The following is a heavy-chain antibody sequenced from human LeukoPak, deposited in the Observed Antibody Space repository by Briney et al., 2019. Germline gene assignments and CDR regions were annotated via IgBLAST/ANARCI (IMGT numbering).Heavy chain of an antibody. V-gene: IGHV3-9*03. D-gene: IGHD2-8*01. CDR1: GFTFDDYA. J-gene: IGHJ4*02. CDR3: ARGYCATSSCSEDY. CDR2: ISWNSGYI. Sequence: GRSLRLSCAASGFTFDDYAMHWVRQAPGKGLEWVSSISWNSGYIGYADSVKGRFTISRGNAKNSLYLQMDSLRPEDMALYFCARGYCATSSCSEDYWGQGTLVTVSS.